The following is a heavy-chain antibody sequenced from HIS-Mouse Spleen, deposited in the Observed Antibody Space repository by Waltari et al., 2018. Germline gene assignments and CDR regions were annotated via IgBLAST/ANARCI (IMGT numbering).Heavy chain of an antibody. CDR1: GYTLTGYY. J-gene: IGHJ3*02. D-gene: IGHD5-18*01. V-gene: IGHV1-2*02. CDR3: ARGLPGDVDTAMVDAFDI. CDR2: INPNSGGT. Sequence: QVQLVQSGAEVKKPGASVKVSCKASGYTLTGYYMHWVRQAPGHGLEWMGWINPNSGGTNYQKKFKGRVTMTRDTAISTAYMELSRLRADDTDVYYCARGLPGDVDTAMVDAFDIWGQGTMVTVSS.